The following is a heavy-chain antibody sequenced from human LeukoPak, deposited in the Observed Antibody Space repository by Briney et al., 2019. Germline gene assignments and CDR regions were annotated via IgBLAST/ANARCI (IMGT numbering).Heavy chain of an antibody. D-gene: IGHD6-13*01. V-gene: IGHV4-59*01. CDR2: IYHSGNT. CDR3: AREEGIAAAGALEY. Sequence: PSETLSLTCSVPIDSITNYYWSWIRQPPGKGLEWIGFIYHSGNTNKNPSLTTRVTMSVDTSKTQITLRLSSVTAADTAVYYCAREEGIAAAGALEYWGQGILVTVSS. J-gene: IGHJ4*02. CDR1: IDSITNYY.